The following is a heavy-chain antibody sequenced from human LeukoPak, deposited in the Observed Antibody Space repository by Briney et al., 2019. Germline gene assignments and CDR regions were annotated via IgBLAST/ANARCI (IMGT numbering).Heavy chain of an antibody. D-gene: IGHD3-9*01. CDR2: IYYSGST. J-gene: IGHJ3*02. CDR3: ARAERYFDWLLYALDI. CDR1: GGSISSSSYY. V-gene: IGHV4-39*07. Sequence: KSSETLSLTCTVSGGSISSSSYYWGWVRQPPGKGLEWIGTIYYSGSTYYNPSPKSRVTISVETSKNQFSLKVSSVTAADTAVYYCARAERYFDWLLYALDIWGQGTMVTVSS.